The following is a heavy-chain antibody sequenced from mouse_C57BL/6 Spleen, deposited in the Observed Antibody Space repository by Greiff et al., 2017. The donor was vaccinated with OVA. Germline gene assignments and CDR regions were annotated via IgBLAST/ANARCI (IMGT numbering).Heavy chain of an antibody. CDR3: ARRGYYGYTWAMDY. J-gene: IGHJ4*01. D-gene: IGHD2-2*01. CDR2: IDPSDSYT. Sequence: QVQLKQPGAELVKPGASVKLSCKASGYTFTSYWMQWVKQRPGQGLEWIGEIDPSDSYTNYNQKFKGKATLTVDTSSSTAYMQLSSLTSEDSAVYYCARRGYYGYTWAMDYWGQGTSVTVSS. CDR1: GYTFTSYW. V-gene: IGHV1-50*01.